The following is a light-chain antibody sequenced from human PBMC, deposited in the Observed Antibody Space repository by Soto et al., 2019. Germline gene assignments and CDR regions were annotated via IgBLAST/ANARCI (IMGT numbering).Light chain of an antibody. J-gene: IGKJ4*01. CDR1: QSVSNNY. CDR2: SAS. CDR3: QQYDSGSPVT. Sequence: EIVLTQSPGTLSLSPGERATLSCRASQSVSNNYLVWYQQTPGQAPRLLIYSASTRATGIPDRFSGSGSGTDYSLTIGGLEPEDFAVYYCQQYDSGSPVTFGGGTKVEIK. V-gene: IGKV3-20*01.